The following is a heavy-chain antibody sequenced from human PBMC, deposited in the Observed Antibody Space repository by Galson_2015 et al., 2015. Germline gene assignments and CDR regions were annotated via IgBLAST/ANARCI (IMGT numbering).Heavy chain of an antibody. CDR2: IYSGGST. V-gene: IGHV3-66*02. CDR3: VSTVTYIYYYYYDMDV. CDR1: GFTVSSNY. J-gene: IGHJ6*02. D-gene: IGHD4-17*01. Sequence: SLRLSCAAYGFTVSSNYMSWVRKAPGKGLEWVSVIYSGGSTYYADSVKGRFTISRDNSKNTLYLQMNSLRAEDTAVYYCVSTVTYIYYYYYDMDVSCQGTTFTVSS.